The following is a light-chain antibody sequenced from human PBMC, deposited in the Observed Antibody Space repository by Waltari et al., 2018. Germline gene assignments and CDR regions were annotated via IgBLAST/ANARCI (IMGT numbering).Light chain of an antibody. CDR2: EVS. CDR1: SSYVGGYNY. Sequence: QSALTQPASVSGSPGQSITISCTGTSSYVGGYNYVSWSQQHPDKAPQLRIYEVSNRPSGVSNRFSGSKSGNTASLTISGLQAEDEADYYCSSYTSSSTLEVVFGGGTKLTVL. V-gene: IGLV2-14*01. J-gene: IGLJ2*01. CDR3: SSYTSSSTLEVV.